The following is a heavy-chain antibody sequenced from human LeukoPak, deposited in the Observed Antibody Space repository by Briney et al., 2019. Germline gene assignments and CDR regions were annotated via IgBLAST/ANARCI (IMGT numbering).Heavy chain of an antibody. CDR2: ISGSGGST. J-gene: IGHJ6*02. CDR3: AKDRTSYYDFWSGGYYGMDV. V-gene: IGHV3-23*01. CDR1: GFTVSSDY. Sequence: GGSLRLSCAASGFTVSSDYMSWVRQAPGKGLEWVSAISGSGGSTYYADSVKGRFTISRDNSKNTLYLQMNSLRAEDTAVYYCAKDRTSYYDFWSGGYYGMDVWGQGTTVTVSS. D-gene: IGHD3-3*01.